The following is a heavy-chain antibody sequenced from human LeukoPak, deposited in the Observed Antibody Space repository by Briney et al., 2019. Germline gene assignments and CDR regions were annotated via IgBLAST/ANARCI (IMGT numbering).Heavy chain of an antibody. CDR1: GYTFTGHY. CDR2: INPSNGAS. CDR3: ASDAGGLQVWNWFDV. V-gene: IGHV1-2*02. Sequence: ASVKVSCKASGYTFTGHYMHWVRQAPGQGLEWMGWINPSNGASNIVQKFQGRVTMTRDTSISTVYMDLTWLRFDDTAVYYCASDAGGLQVWNWFDVWGQRNLVIVSS. D-gene: IGHD3-16*01. J-gene: IGHJ5*01.